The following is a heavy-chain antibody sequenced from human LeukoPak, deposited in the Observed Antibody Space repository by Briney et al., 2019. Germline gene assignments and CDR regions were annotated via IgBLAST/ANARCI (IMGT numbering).Heavy chain of an antibody. CDR2: INHSGST. CDR1: GGSISSYY. D-gene: IGHD3-10*01. J-gene: IGHJ4*02. CDR3: ASQTHYYGSGSYYSNDY. Sequence: SETLSLTCTVSGGSISSYYWSWIRQPPGKGLEWIGEINHSGSTNYNPSLKSRVTISVDTSKNQFSLKLSSVTAADTAVYYCASQTHYYGSGSYYSNDYWGQGTLVTVSS. V-gene: IGHV4-34*01.